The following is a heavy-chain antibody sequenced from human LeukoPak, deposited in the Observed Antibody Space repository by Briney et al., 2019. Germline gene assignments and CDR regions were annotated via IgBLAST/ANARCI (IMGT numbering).Heavy chain of an antibody. Sequence: ASLKVSCKASGYTFTGYYMHWVRQAPGQGLEWMGWINPNSGGTNYAQKFQGRVTMTRDTSISTAYMELSRLRSDDTAVYYCASEGYSSSSGYYFDYWGQGTLVTVSS. V-gene: IGHV1-2*02. J-gene: IGHJ4*02. D-gene: IGHD6-6*01. CDR1: GYTFTGYY. CDR2: INPNSGGT. CDR3: ASEGYSSSSGYYFDY.